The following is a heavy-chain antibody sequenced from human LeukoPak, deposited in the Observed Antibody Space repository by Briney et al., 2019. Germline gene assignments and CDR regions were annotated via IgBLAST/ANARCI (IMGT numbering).Heavy chain of an antibody. CDR2: IKSKTDGETT. Sequence: NAGGSLGLSCVDSGFTFANAWMSWVRQAPGKGLEWIGRIKSKTDGETTNYAEPVRGRFTISRDDSKSAVYLQMNSPKIEDTAVYYCTTDLGTYYHGSQRLIPIDYWGQGTLVTVSS. CDR1: GFTFANAW. J-gene: IGHJ4*02. D-gene: IGHD3-10*01. CDR3: TTDLGTYYHGSQRLIPIDY. V-gene: IGHV3-15*01.